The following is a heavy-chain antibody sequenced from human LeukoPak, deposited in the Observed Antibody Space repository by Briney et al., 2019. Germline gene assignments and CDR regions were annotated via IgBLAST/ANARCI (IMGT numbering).Heavy chain of an antibody. V-gene: IGHV3-23*01. D-gene: IGHD5-18*01. CDR1: GFTFSSYA. CDR3: AKPRDVDTAMVPFDP. Sequence: GGSLRLSCAASGFTFSSYAMSWVRQAPGKGLEWVSAISGSGGSTYYAASVKGRFTISRDNSKNTLYLQMNSLRAEDTAVYYCAKPRDVDTAMVPFDPWGQGTLVTVSS. J-gene: IGHJ5*02. CDR2: ISGSGGST.